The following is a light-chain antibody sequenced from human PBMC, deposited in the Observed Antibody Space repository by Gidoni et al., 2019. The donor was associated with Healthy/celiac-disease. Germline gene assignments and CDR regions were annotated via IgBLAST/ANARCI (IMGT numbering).Light chain of an antibody. CDR2: AAS. Sequence: DIQMTQYPSSLSASVGDRVTITCRAIPCIISYLNWYQQKPGKAPKLLIYAASSLQSGVPSRFSGSGSGTDFTLTISSLKPEDFATYYCQQSYSTPYSFGQGTKLEIK. J-gene: IGKJ2*03. CDR3: QQSYSTPYS. V-gene: IGKV1-39*01. CDR1: PCIISY.